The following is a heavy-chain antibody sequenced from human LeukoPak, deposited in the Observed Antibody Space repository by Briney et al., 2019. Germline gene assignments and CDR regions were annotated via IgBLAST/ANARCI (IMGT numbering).Heavy chain of an antibody. D-gene: IGHD1-26*01. CDR2: INPNSGGT. Sequence: ASVKASCKASGYTFTGYYMHWVRQAPGQGLEWMGWINPNSGGTNYAQKFQGRVTMTRDTSISTAYMELSRLRSDDTAVYYCARGLGSYFDYYYYMDVWGKGTTVTVSS. CDR3: ARGLGSYFDYYYYMDV. CDR1: GYTFTGYY. V-gene: IGHV1-2*02. J-gene: IGHJ6*03.